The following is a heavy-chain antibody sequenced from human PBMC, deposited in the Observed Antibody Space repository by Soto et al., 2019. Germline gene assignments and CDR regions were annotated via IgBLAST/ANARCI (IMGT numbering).Heavy chain of an antibody. CDR3: ARGASHGLVNYYRMDV. J-gene: IGHJ6*02. Sequence: GGALRLSWTVSGFTFGDFIMSWVRQAPGKGLEWVGFIRSKAYGGTTEYAASVKGRFTISRDDSKSIAYLEIQSLKTEDTAVYYCARGASHGLVNYYRMDVWGQGTTVTVSS. CDR2: IRSKAYGGTT. V-gene: IGHV3-49*04. D-gene: IGHD1-26*01. CDR1: GFTFGDFI.